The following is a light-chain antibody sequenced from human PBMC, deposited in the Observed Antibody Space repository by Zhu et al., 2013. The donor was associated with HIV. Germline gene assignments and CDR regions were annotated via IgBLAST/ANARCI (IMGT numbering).Light chain of an antibody. Sequence: IQVTQSPSSLSASVGDRVTITCRASQHISSYLNWYQQKPGKAPTLLIYAASYLQDGVPSRFGGSGSGTDFTLTISSLQPEDLATYYCQQSYDTPTFGQGPRWKSN. CDR3: QQSYDTPT. CDR1: QHISSY. CDR2: AAS. V-gene: IGKV1-39*01. J-gene: IGKJ1*01.